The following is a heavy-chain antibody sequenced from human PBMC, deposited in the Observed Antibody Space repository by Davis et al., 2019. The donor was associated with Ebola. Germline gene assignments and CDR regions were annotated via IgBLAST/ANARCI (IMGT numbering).Heavy chain of an antibody. Sequence: SETLSLTCTVSGGSISSYYWSWIRQHPGKGLEWIGYIYYSGSTYYSPSLKSRVTISVDTSKNQFSLKLSSVTAADTAVYYCARVLGYCSSTSCYMSFDYWGQGTLVTVSS. CDR3: ARVLGYCSSTSCYMSFDY. CDR2: IYYSGST. V-gene: IGHV4-59*06. J-gene: IGHJ4*02. D-gene: IGHD2-2*02. CDR1: GGSISSYY.